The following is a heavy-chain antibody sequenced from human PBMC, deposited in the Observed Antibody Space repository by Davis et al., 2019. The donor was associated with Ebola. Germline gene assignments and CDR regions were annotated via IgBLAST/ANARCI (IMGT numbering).Heavy chain of an antibody. D-gene: IGHD1-26*01. CDR2: MNLKDGRR. Sequence: AAVPVSCLASLCTFINYYTHRLRQPPAHAPVGLGMMNLKDGRRIYAQRFQGRVTTTRDKSTTTVYMDLSSLRPEDTALYYCTTPGGQDSGYDVFDIWGQGTMVTVSS. J-gene: IGHJ3*02. CDR3: TTPGGQDSGYDVFDI. CDR1: LCTFINYY. V-gene: IGHV1-46*03.